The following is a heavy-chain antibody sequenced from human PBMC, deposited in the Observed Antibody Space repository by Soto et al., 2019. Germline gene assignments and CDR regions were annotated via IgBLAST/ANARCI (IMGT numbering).Heavy chain of an antibody. J-gene: IGHJ4*02. CDR1: GGSISSYY. CDR3: ARVGADYDFWSGYSRANYFDY. D-gene: IGHD3-3*01. CDR2: IYYSGST. V-gene: IGHV4-59*01. Sequence: SETLSLTCTVSGGSISSYYWSWIRQPPGKGLEWIGYIYYSGSTNYNPSLKSRVTISVDTSKNQFSLKLSSVTAADTAVYYCARVGADYDFWSGYSRANYFDYWGQGTLVTVSS.